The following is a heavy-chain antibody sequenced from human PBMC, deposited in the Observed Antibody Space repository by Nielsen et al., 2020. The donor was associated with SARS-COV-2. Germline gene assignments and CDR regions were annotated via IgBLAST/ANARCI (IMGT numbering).Heavy chain of an antibody. CDR1: GYDFAGYW. Sequence: ESLKISCKGSGYDFAGYWIGWVRQMPGKGLEWMGIIYPHDSDTRYSPSFQGQVTISADKSINTAFLQWSSLKASDIAMYYCARHARGGITIFGVVTIPYYGMDVWGQGTTVTVSS. CDR3: ARHARGGITIFGVVTIPYYGMDV. V-gene: IGHV5-51*01. CDR2: IYPHDSDT. D-gene: IGHD3-3*01. J-gene: IGHJ6*02.